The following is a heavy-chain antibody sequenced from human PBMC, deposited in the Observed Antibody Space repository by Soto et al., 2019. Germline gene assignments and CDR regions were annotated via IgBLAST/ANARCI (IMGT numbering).Heavy chain of an antibody. CDR2: IYSGGST. D-gene: IGHD3-22*01. CDR1: GFTVSSNY. Sequence: GGSLRLSCAASGFTVSSNYMSWVRQAPGKGLEWVSVIYSGGSTYYADSVKGRFTISRHNSKNTLYLQMNSLRAEDTAVYYCAREGAYYYDSSGYYYGGEMDVWGQGTTVTVSS. J-gene: IGHJ6*02. CDR3: AREGAYYYDSSGYYYGGEMDV. V-gene: IGHV3-53*04.